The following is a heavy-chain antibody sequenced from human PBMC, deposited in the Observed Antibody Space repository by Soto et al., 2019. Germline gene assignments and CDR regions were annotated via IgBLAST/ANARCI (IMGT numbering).Heavy chain of an antibody. CDR1: GGSISSGDYY. D-gene: IGHD3-10*01. V-gene: IGHV4-30-4*01. Sequence: QVQLQESGPGLVKPSPTLSLTCTVSGGSISSGDYYWSWIRQPPGKGLEGIGYIYYSGSTYYNPSLKGRVTILVDPSKHHFSLKLSSVTAADAAVYSCARAHITMVRGVIILVGEYAYFDYWGQGTLVTVSS. J-gene: IGHJ4*02. CDR2: IYYSGST. CDR3: ARAHITMVRGVIILVGEYAYFDY.